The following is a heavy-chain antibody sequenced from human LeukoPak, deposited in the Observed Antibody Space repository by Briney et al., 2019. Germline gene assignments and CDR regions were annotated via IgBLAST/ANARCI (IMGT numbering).Heavy chain of an antibody. D-gene: IGHD2-2*02. CDR1: VGTFSSYA. J-gene: IGHJ3*02. Sequence: SVKVSCKASVGTFSSYAISWVRQAPGQGLEWMGGIIPIFGTANYAQRFQGRVTITADESTSTAYMELSSLRSEDTAVYYCARAGDCSSTSCYIKGGDAFDIWGQGTMVTVSS. CDR3: ARAGDCSSTSCYIKGGDAFDI. V-gene: IGHV1-69*01. CDR2: IIPIFGTA.